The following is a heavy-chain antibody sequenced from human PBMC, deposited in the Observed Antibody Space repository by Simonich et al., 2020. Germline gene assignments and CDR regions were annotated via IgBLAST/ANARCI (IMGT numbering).Heavy chain of an antibody. D-gene: IGHD3-10*01. J-gene: IGHJ4*02. CDR3: ARDTSYYGSGSYYFDY. CDR2: ISSSSSYI. CDR1: GFTFSSYS. Sequence: GGGLVKPGGSLRLSCAASGFTFSSYSMNWFRQAPGKGLEWVSSISSSSSYIYYADSVKCRFTISRDNAKNSLYLQMNTLRAEDTAVYYCARDTSYYGSGSYYFDYWGQGTLVTVSS. V-gene: IGHV3-21*01.